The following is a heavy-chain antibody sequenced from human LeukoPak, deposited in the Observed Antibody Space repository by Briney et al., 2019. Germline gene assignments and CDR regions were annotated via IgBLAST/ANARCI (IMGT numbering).Heavy chain of an antibody. CDR1: GYTFTGCY. V-gene: IGHV1-2*02. D-gene: IGHD4/OR15-4a*01. Sequence: ASVKLSCKASGYTFTGCYMHWVRQAPGQGLEWMGWINSNSGATDYAQKFQGRVTMTRDRSISTDYMELSSLRSDDTAVYFCASGANVAYWGQGTLVTVSS. CDR2: INSNSGAT. CDR3: ASGANVAY. J-gene: IGHJ4*02.